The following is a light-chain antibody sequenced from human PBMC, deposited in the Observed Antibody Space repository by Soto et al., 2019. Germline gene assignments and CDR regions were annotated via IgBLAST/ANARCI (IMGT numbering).Light chain of an antibody. CDR3: QQRANWPPLT. CDR1: QSVSTD. V-gene: IGKV3-11*01. J-gene: IGKJ4*01. Sequence: EIVMTQSPATVYVSLGGRATLSFRVSQSVSTDLAWYQQRPGQAPRLLIYDASKRATDIPARFSGSGSGTDFTLTISSLEPEDFAVYYCQQRANWPPLTFGGGTKVDIK. CDR2: DAS.